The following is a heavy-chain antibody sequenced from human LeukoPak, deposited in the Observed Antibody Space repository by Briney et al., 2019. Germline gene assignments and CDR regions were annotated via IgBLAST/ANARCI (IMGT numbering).Heavy chain of an antibody. J-gene: IGHJ3*02. CDR3: ASWAAIIHSYDAFDI. Sequence: GASVKVSCKASGYTFTGYYMHWVRQAPGQGLEWMGWINPNSGGTNYAQKFQGRVTMTRDTSISTAYMELSRLRSDDTAVYYCASWAAIIHSYDAFDIWGQGTMVTVSS. V-gene: IGHV1-2*02. CDR2: INPNSGGT. D-gene: IGHD6-25*01. CDR1: GYTFTGYY.